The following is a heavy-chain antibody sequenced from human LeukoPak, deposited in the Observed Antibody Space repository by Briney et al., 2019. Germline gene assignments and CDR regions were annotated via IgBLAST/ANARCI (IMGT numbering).Heavy chain of an antibody. CDR3: ARGVFGESLDS. V-gene: IGHV1-2*02. CDR1: GHTFTGYY. D-gene: IGHD3-10*02. CDR2: MNPNVGGA. Sequence: GASVKVSCKASGHTFTGYYVYRVRQAPGQGLEGMGWMNPNVGGANFPQKFQGRVTVTSDPAISAAYMELRRLRSDDTAVYYCARGVFGESLDSWGQGTLVTVSS. J-gene: IGHJ4*02.